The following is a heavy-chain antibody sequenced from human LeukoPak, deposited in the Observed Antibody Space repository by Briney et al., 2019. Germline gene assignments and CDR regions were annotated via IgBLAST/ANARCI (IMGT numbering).Heavy chain of an antibody. Sequence: GGSLRLSCAASGFTFSSYAMHWVRQAPGKGLEWVAVISYDGSNKYYADSVKGRFTISRDTAKNTLYLQMDSLRAEDTAVYYCVRQDIGSYLGGYWGQGTLVTVSS. J-gene: IGHJ4*02. V-gene: IGHV3-30-3*01. CDR2: ISYDGSNK. CDR3: VRQDIGSYLGGY. D-gene: IGHD1-26*01. CDR1: GFTFSSYA.